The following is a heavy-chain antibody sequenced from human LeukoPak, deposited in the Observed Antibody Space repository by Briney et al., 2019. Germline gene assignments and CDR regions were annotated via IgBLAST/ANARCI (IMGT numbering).Heavy chain of an antibody. J-gene: IGHJ3*02. CDR1: GYTFTSYD. Sequence: ASVKVSCKASGYTFTSYDINRVRQATGQGLEWMGWMSPNSGNTGYAQKFQGRVTMTRNTSISTAYMELSSLRSDDTAVYYCASGFMGYDRSGYYDDAFDIWGQGTMVTVSS. CDR2: MSPNSGNT. V-gene: IGHV1-8*01. CDR3: ASGFMGYDRSGYYDDAFDI. D-gene: IGHD3-22*01.